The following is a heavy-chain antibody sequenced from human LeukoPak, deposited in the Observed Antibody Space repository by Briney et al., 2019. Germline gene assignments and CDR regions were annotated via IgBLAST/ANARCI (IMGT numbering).Heavy chain of an antibody. J-gene: IGHJ5*01. CDR3: ARSRQASGLFNS. CDR2: IYDRGPA. CDR1: GYAITSGGFS. V-gene: IGHV4-30-2*06. Sequence: SETLSLTCTVSGYAITSGGFSWNWIRQSPGKGLEWIGCIYDRGPAYYNPSLKSRFTISVDRPKNQFFLNVTSLTAADTAVYFCARSRQASGLFNSWGQGTLVVVSS. D-gene: IGHD3-10*01.